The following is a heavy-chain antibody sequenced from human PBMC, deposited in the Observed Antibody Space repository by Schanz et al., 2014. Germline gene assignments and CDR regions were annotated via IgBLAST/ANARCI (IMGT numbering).Heavy chain of an antibody. CDR3: ARDRRRYCSTASCLHDNWFDP. V-gene: IGHV1-18*01. D-gene: IGHD2-2*01. CDR2: ISAYTNNT. J-gene: IGHJ5*02. CDR1: RYSFNTYG. Sequence: GPGVKEPGASVKVSCEASRYSFNTYGLNWVRQAPGQGLEWMGWISAYTNNTNYAQKVQGRVTMTTDTSTGTAYMELRSLRSDDTAVYYCARDRRRYCSTASCLHDNWFDPWGQGTLVIVSS.